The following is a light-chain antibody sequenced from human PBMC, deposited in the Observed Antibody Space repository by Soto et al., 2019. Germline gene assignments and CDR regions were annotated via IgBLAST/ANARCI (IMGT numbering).Light chain of an antibody. CDR2: GNR. J-gene: IGLJ3*02. CDR1: SGDVFAYNY. V-gene: IGLV2-14*01. CDR3: QAYDYSLTAFV. Sequence: QSALTQPASVSGSPGQSITISCTGTSGDVFAYNYVSWYQQYPGKAPKLVIFGNRNRPSGVPERFSGSKSGTSASLAITGLQAEDEADYYCQAYDYSLTAFVFGGGTKLTVL.